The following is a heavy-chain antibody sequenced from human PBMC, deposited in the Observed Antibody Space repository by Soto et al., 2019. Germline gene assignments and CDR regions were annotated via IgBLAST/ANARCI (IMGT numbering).Heavy chain of an antibody. J-gene: IGHJ5*02. V-gene: IGHV4-61*01. CDR1: GGSVSSGSYY. D-gene: IGHD5-12*01. Sequence: QVQLQESGPGLVKPSETLSLTCTVSGGSVSSGSYYWSWIRQPPGKGLEWIGYIYYSGSTNYNPSLKSRVTISVDTSENQFSLKLRSATAADTAVYYCARTASGYDPWGQGTLVTVSS. CDR3: ARTASGYDP. CDR2: IYYSGST.